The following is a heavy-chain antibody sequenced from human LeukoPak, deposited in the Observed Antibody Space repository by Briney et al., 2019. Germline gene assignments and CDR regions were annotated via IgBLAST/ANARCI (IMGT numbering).Heavy chain of an antibody. Sequence: PGGSLRLSCAASGFTFSSYWMHWVRQVPGKGLVWVSHINTDGSSTYYADSVKGRFTISRDNSKNTLYLQMNSLRAEDTAVYYCANFACCHYDSESGYWGQGTLVTVSS. CDR3: ANFACCHYDSESGY. V-gene: IGHV3-74*01. CDR2: INTDGSST. CDR1: GFTFSSYW. J-gene: IGHJ4*02. D-gene: IGHD3-22*01.